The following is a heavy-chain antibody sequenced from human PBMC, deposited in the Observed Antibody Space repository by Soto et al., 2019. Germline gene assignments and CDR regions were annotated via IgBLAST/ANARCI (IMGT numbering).Heavy chain of an antibody. D-gene: IGHD7-27*01. Sequence: VQLVESGGGLVQPGGSLRLSCAASGFTFGSYSMNWVRQAPGKGLEWVSSISSSSTHIYYADSVKGRFTISRDNAKNSLYLQMNSLRGEDTAVYYCAREWGRLPEYWGQGTLVTVSS. V-gene: IGHV3-21*01. CDR3: AREWGRLPEY. J-gene: IGHJ4*02. CDR2: ISSSSTHI. CDR1: GFTFGSYS.